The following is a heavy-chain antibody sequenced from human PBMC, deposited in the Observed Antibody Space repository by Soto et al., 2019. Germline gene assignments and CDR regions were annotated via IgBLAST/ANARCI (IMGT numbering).Heavy chain of an antibody. Sequence: SETLSLTCTVSDGSISSSSYFWAWIRQPPGEGLEWIGSIYHTGNAYYNPSLKSRVTIFEDTSKNQFSLKLTSVTAADTALYYCARDYFDSSDYTTNWFDPWGQGTLVTVSS. CDR3: ARDYFDSSDYTTNWFDP. V-gene: IGHV4-39*01. CDR1: DGSISSSSYF. D-gene: IGHD3-22*01. J-gene: IGHJ5*02. CDR2: IYHTGNA.